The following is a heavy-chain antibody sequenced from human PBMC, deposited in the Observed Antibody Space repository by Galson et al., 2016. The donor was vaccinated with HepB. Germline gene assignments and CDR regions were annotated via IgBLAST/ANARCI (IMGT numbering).Heavy chain of an antibody. CDR1: GFTFSTYS. CDR3: ARGLEQPVGHFDV. D-gene: IGHD1/OR15-1a*01. V-gene: IGHV3-48*02. CDR2: LSSRFGTI. J-gene: IGHJ4*02. Sequence: SLRLSCAASGFTFSTYSMNWVRQRPGKALEWLSHLSSRFGTIFYADSVKGRFTSSRDNGKNSVFLQLNGLRDDDTALYYCARGLEQPVGHFDVWGQGKLVTVSS.